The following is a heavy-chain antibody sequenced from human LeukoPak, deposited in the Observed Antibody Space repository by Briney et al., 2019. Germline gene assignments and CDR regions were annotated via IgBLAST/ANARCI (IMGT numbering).Heavy chain of an antibody. CDR1: GFTFSSYA. CDR2: ISYDGSNK. Sequence: GGSLRLSCAASGFTFSSYAMHWVRQAPGKGLEWVAVISYDGSNKYYADSVKGRFTISRDNSKNTLYLQMNSLRAEDTAVYYCARDPSNYDSSGCLFDYWGQGTLVTVSS. D-gene: IGHD3-22*01. J-gene: IGHJ4*02. CDR3: ARDPSNYDSSGCLFDY. V-gene: IGHV3-30-3*01.